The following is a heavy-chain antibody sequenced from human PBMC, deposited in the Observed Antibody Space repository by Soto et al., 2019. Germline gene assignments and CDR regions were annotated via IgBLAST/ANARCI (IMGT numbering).Heavy chain of an antibody. CDR2: INPSGGST. V-gene: IGHV1-46*01. J-gene: IGHJ6*02. CDR1: GYTFTSYY. CDR3: AKDRGRATAGEYYYYGMDV. Sequence: QVQLVQSGAEVKKPGASVKVSCKASGYTFTSYYIHWVRQAPGQGLEWMGMINPSGGSTDYAQNCQGRVTMTRDPSTSTVYMELSSLRSDDTAVYYCAKDRGRATAGEYYYYGMDVWGQGNTVTVSS. D-gene: IGHD6-13*01.